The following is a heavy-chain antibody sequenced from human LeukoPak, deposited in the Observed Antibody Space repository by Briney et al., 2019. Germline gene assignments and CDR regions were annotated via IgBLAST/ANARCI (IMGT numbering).Heavy chain of an antibody. V-gene: IGHV4-61*08. D-gene: IGHD6-13*01. CDR2: IYHSGST. Sequence: PSETLSLTCTVSGGSISSGGYYWSWIRQPPGKGLEWIGYIYHSGSTNYDPSLKSRVTISVDTSKNQFSLKLSSVTAADTAVYYCARDLAAAGPKNYYYYYMDVWGKGTTVTVSS. J-gene: IGHJ6*03. CDR1: GGSISSGGYY. CDR3: ARDLAAAGPKNYYYYYMDV.